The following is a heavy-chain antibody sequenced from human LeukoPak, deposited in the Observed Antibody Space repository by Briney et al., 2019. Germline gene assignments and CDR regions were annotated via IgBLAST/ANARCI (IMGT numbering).Heavy chain of an antibody. Sequence: PSETLSLTCTVSGGSISSYYWSWIRQPPGKGLEWIGYIYYSGSTNYNPSLKSRVTISVDTSKNQFSLKLSSVTAADTAVYYCARIGYSSGWYSHLPPKYYFDYWGQGTLVTVSS. CDR3: ARIGYSSGWYSHLPPKYYFDY. V-gene: IGHV4-59*08. CDR1: GGSISSYY. D-gene: IGHD6-19*01. J-gene: IGHJ4*02. CDR2: IYYSGST.